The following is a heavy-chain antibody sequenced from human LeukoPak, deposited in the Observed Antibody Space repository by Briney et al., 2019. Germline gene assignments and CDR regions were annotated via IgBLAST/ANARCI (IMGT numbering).Heavy chain of an antibody. Sequence: SETLSLTYAVYGGSFSGYYWSWIRQPPGKGLEWIGEINHSGSTNYSPSLKSRVTISVDTSKNQFSLKLNSVTAADTAVYYCARDIVATINDYYGMDVWGQGTTVTVSS. CDR1: GGSFSGYY. CDR3: ARDIVATINDYYGMDV. V-gene: IGHV4-34*01. D-gene: IGHD5-12*01. J-gene: IGHJ6*02. CDR2: INHSGST.